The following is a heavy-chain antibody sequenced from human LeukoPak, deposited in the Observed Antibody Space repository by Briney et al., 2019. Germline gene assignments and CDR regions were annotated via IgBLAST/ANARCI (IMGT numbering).Heavy chain of an antibody. CDR3: ARAYATGAFEI. J-gene: IGHJ3*02. CDR1: GYTFTSSG. V-gene: IGHV1-18*01. CDR2: ISAYNGNT. Sequence: ASVKVSCKASGYTFTSSGISWVRQAPGQGLKWLGWISAYNGNTNYAQKLQARVTMTSDTSTSTAYMELRSLRSDDTAGYYCARAYATGAFEIWGQGTMVTVSS.